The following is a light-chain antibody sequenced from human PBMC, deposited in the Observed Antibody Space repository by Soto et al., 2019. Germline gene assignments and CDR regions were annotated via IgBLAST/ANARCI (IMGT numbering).Light chain of an antibody. CDR2: DSY. Sequence: EIVLTQSPATLSLSPGETATLSCRASQSISSYLAWYQQRTGQAPRLLIFDSYKRATGIPARFSGSGSGTDVTLTISSLEPEDFAVYYCQHRNNWPLSITFGQGTRLESK. CDR3: QHRNNWPLSIT. V-gene: IGKV3-11*01. J-gene: IGKJ5*01. CDR1: QSISSY.